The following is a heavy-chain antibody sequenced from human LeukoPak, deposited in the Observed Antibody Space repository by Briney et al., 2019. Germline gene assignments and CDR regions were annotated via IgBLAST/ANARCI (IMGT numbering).Heavy chain of an antibody. D-gene: IGHD6-13*01. CDR1: GFTFSNVW. V-gene: IGHV3-15*01. CDR3: TTVSREDSSSDY. Sequence: GGSLRLSCAASGFTFSNVWMSWVRQAPGEGLEWVGRIKSKTDGGTTDYAAPVKGRFTISRDDSKNTLLLQMNGLKIEDTAVYYCTTVSREDSSSDYWGQGTLVTVSS. J-gene: IGHJ4*02. CDR2: IKSKTDGGTT.